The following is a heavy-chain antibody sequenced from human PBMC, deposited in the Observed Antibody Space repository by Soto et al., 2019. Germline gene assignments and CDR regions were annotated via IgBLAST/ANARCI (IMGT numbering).Heavy chain of an antibody. V-gene: IGHV3-30*18. D-gene: IGHD5-18*01. J-gene: IGHJ4*02. CDR2: ISYDGSNK. CDR3: AKELTAKDHGYFDY. Sequence: GGSLRLSCAASGFTFSSYGMHWVRQAPGKGLEWVAVISYDGSNKYYADSVKGRFTISRDNSKNTLYLQMNSLRAEDTAVYYCAKELTAKDHGYFDYWGQGTLVTVSS. CDR1: GFTFSSYG.